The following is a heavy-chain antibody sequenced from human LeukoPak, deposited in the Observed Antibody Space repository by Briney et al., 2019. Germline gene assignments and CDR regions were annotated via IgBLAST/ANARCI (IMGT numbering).Heavy chain of an antibody. CDR3: AKGDNGDYGSSRYYYYMDV. J-gene: IGHJ6*03. V-gene: IGHV3-23*01. Sequence: GGSLRLSCAASGFTFSSHAMSWVRQAPGKGLEWVSAISGSGGSTHYADSVKGRFTISRDNSKNTLYLLMNSLRAEDTAVYYCAKGDNGDYGSSRYYYYMDVWGKGTTVTVSS. CDR2: ISGSGGST. D-gene: IGHD3-10*01. CDR1: GFTFSSHA.